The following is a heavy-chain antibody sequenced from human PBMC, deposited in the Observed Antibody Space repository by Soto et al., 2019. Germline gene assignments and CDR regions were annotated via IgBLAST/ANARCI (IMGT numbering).Heavy chain of an antibody. D-gene: IGHD3-22*01. J-gene: IGHJ1*01. Sequence: QITLKESGPPLVKPTQTLTLTCAFSGFSLSTIGEGVAWIRQPPGKALEWLALIFWDDDRRYSPSLKNRLTITKDTSKSQVVLTMTNMDPVDTSTYYCVHKGSGDYDPGDEYFQHWGQGTLVTVSS. CDR3: VHKGSGDYDPGDEYFQH. CDR1: GFSLSTIGEG. V-gene: IGHV2-5*02. CDR2: IFWDDDR.